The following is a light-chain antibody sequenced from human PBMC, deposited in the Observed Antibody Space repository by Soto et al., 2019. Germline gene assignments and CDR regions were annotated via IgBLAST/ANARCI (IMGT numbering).Light chain of an antibody. CDR2: DAS. V-gene: IGKV3-11*01. Sequence: EIVLTQSPGTLSLSPGERATLSCRASQSVSSHLAWYQQKPGQAPRLLIYDASNRATGIPARFSGSWSGTDFTLTISSLEPEDFAVYHCVQRTTWPWPCGQGSKVEIK. CDR1: QSVSSH. CDR3: VQRTTWPWP. J-gene: IGKJ1*01.